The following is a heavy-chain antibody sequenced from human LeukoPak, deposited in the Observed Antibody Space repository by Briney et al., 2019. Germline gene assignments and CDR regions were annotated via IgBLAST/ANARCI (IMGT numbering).Heavy chain of an antibody. V-gene: IGHV6-1*01. D-gene: IGHD5-12*01. Sequence: SETLSLTCVISGDSVSSDSATWNWIRQSPSRGLEWLGRTYYTAKWYNDYAVSVKRRIASKPDTVRNQFSLQLSSVTPEDTAVYYCAREQVGANFGDYDYSFGLDVWGQGTTVTVS. CDR1: GDSVSSDSAT. J-gene: IGHJ6*02. CDR2: TYYTAKWYN. CDR3: AREQVGANFGDYDYSFGLDV.